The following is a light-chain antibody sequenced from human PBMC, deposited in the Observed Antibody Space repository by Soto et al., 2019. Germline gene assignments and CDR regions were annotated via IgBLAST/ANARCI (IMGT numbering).Light chain of an antibody. CDR1: QTILYSPNNKNQ. V-gene: IGKV4-1*01. Sequence: DIVMTQSPDSLAVSLGERATINCRSSQTILYSPNNKNQLAWYQQKPGQPPKLLFYWASTRESGVPARFSGSEPGTDFSLTISSLQAEDVAVYYCQQYYSPPYTFGQGTKLEI. CDR2: WAS. CDR3: QQYYSPPYT. J-gene: IGKJ2*01.